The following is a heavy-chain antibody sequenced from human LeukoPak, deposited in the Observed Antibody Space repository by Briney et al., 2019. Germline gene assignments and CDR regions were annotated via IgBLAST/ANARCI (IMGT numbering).Heavy chain of an antibody. CDR1: GFIFSDYS. CDR2: IGISSGNT. J-gene: IGHJ4*02. V-gene: IGHV3-48*04. D-gene: IGHD1-1*01. CDR3: ERDHNYAFDN. Sequence: GGSLRLSCAASGFIFSDYSMNWVRQAPGKGLEWISYIGISSGNTKYADSVKGRFTISGDNAKNSLYLQMNSLRVEDTAVYYCERDHNYAFDNWGQGTLVTVSS.